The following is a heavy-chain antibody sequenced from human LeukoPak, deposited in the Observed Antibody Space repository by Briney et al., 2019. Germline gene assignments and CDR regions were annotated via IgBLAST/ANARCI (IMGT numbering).Heavy chain of an antibody. Sequence: PGGSLRLSCAASGFTFSSYSMNWVRQAPGKGLEWVSSISSSSSYIYYADSVKGRFTISRDNAKNSLYLQMNSLRAEDTAVYYCARDPRWLHFRLSSVDYWGQGTLVTVSS. D-gene: IGHD5-24*01. CDR2: ISSSSSYI. V-gene: IGHV3-21*01. CDR3: ARDPRWLHFRLSSVDY. J-gene: IGHJ4*02. CDR1: GFTFSSYS.